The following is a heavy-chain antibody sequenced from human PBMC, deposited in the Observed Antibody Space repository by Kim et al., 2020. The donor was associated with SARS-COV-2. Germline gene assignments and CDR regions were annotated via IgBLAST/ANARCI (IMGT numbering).Heavy chain of an antibody. Sequence: ASVKVSCKASGYTFTNYAMHWVCQAPGQRLEWMGWINEGNGNTKYSQKFQGRVIITKDTSASTAYMELSSLRSEDTAVYYCAREDYGGKHGGVNAFDIWGQGTKVTVSS. J-gene: IGHJ3*02. V-gene: IGHV1-3*01. CDR3: AREDYGGKHGGVNAFDI. CDR1: GYTFTNYA. D-gene: IGHD4-17*01. CDR2: INEGNGNT.